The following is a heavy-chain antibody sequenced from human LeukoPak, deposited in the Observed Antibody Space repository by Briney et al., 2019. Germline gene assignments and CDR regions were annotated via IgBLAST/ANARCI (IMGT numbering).Heavy chain of an antibody. V-gene: IGHV4-39*07. CDR2: IYYSGST. D-gene: IGHD3-10*01. J-gene: IGHJ4*02. CDR3: ASRVRWFGESIAGGDY. CDR1: GGSISSSSYY. Sequence: SETLSLTCTVSGGSISSSSYYWGWIRQPPGKGLEWIGSIYYSGSTYYNPSLKSRVTISVDTSKNQFSLKLSSVTAADTAVYYCASRVRWFGESIAGGDYWGQGTLVTVSS.